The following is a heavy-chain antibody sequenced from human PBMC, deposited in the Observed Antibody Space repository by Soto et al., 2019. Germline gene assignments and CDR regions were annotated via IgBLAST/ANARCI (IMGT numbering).Heavy chain of an antibody. CDR1: GFIFSSYS. CDR2: ISSSSSYI. J-gene: IGHJ6*03. V-gene: IGHV3-21*01. D-gene: IGHD5-18*01. CDR3: ASQYSYGYHYYYMDV. Sequence: EVQLVESGGGLVKPGGSLRLSCAASGFIFSSYSMNWVRQAPGKGLEWVSSISSSSSYIYYADSVKGRFTISRDNAKNSLYLQMNSLRAEDTAVYYCASQYSYGYHYYYMDVWGKGTTVTVSS.